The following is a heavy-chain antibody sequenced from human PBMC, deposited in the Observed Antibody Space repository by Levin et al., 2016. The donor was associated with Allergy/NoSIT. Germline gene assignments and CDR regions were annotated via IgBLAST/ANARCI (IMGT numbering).Heavy chain of an antibody. Sequence: SETLSLTCTVSGGSISSGGYYWSWIRQHPGKGLEWIGYIYYSGSTYYNPPLKSRVTISVDTSKNQFSLKLSSVTAADTAVYYCASYSRIVVPAAMGFDYWGQGTLVTVSS. D-gene: IGHD2-2*01. J-gene: IGHJ4*02. CDR1: GGSISSGGYY. CDR3: ASYSRIVVPAAMGFDY. V-gene: IGHV4-31*03. CDR2: IYYSGST.